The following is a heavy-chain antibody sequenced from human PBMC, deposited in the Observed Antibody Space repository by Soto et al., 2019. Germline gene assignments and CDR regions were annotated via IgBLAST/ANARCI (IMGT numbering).Heavy chain of an antibody. D-gene: IGHD4-17*01. CDR2: ISYDGSNK. J-gene: IGHJ4*02. CDR3: AKDTGLATVTTSFDY. Sequence: QVQLVESRGGVVQPGRSLRLSCAASGFTVSSYGMHWVRQAPGKGLEWVAVISYDGSNKYYADSVKGRFTISRDNSKNTLYLQMNSLRAEDTAVYYCAKDTGLATVTTSFDYWGQGTLVTVSS. V-gene: IGHV3-30*18. CDR1: GFTVSSYG.